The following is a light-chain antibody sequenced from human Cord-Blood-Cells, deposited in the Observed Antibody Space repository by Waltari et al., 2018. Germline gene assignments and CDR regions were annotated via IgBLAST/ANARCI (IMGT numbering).Light chain of an antibody. V-gene: IGKV3-11*01. Sequence: EIVLTQSPATLSLSPGERATLSCRASQSVSSYLAWYQQKPGQAPRLLIYDAANRATGIPARFSGSGSGTDFTLTNSSLEPEDFAVYYCQHRSNWRITFGQGTRLEIK. J-gene: IGKJ5*01. CDR2: DAA. CDR3: QHRSNWRIT. CDR1: QSVSSY.